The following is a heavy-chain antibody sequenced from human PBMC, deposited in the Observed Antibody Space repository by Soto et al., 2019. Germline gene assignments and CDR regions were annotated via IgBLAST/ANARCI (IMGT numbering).Heavy chain of an antibody. Sequence: SETLSLTCAVYGGSFSGYYWSWIRQPPGKGLEWIGEINHSGSTNYNPSLKSRVTISVDTSKNQFSLKLSSVTAADTAVYYCARCLPRGVIIGCFNWFDPWGQGTLVTVSS. CDR3: ARCLPRGVIIGCFNWFDP. CDR2: INHSGST. J-gene: IGHJ5*02. V-gene: IGHV4-34*01. D-gene: IGHD3-10*01. CDR1: GGSFSGYY.